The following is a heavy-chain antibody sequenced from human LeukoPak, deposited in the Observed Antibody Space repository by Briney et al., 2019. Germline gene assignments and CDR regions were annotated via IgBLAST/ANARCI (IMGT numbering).Heavy chain of an antibody. CDR2: IYYSGST. Sequence: SETLSLTCTVSGGSTSSYYWSWIRQPPGRGLEWIGYIYYSGSTNYNPSLKSRVTISVDTSKNQFSLKLSSVTAADTAVYYCARGPSYDYVWGSYPYYFDYWGQGTLVTVSS. V-gene: IGHV4-59*08. J-gene: IGHJ4*02. D-gene: IGHD3-16*01. CDR1: GGSTSSYY. CDR3: ARGPSYDYVWGSYPYYFDY.